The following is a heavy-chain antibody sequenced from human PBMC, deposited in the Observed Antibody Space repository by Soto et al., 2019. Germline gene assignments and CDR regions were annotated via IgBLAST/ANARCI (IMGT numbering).Heavy chain of an antibody. CDR3: XXXIXXGSYSY. CDR1: GFTFNKSA. Sequence: QMQLVQSGPEVKKPGTSVKVSCKASGFTFNKSAMQWVRQARGQRPEWIGWIVLGSGNTNYAQRFQERVTIIRDMXXXXXXXXXXXXXXXXXXXXYCXXXIXXGSYSYWGQGTLVTVSS. V-gene: IGHV1-58*02. CDR2: IVLGSGNT. J-gene: IGHJ4*02. D-gene: IGHD1-26*01.